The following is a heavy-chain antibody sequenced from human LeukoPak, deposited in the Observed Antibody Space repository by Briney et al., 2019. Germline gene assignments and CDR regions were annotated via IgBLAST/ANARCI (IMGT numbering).Heavy chain of an antibody. D-gene: IGHD1-14*01. Sequence: GGSLRLSCAASGFTFSISTYGMHWVRQAPGKGLEWVAVIWYDESKKYYADSVKGRFTISRDDSTNTLYLQMNSLRADDTAVYYCSRENHGVHPLALDTWGQGTLVTVSS. V-gene: IGHV3-33*01. J-gene: IGHJ5*02. CDR1: GFTFSISTYG. CDR3: SRENHGVHPLALDT. CDR2: IWYDESKK.